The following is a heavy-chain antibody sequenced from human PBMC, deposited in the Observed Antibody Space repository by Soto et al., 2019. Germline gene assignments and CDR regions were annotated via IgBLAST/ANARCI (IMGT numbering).Heavy chain of an antibody. CDR3: AREGGRYYYGSGSYYKLRGQFDY. CDR2: IWYDGSNK. D-gene: IGHD3-10*01. V-gene: IGHV3-33*01. CDR1: GFIFSSYG. J-gene: IGHJ4*02. Sequence: QVQLVESGGGVVQPGRSLRLSCAASGFIFSSYGMHWVRQAPGKGLEWVAVIWYDGSNKYYADSVKGRFTISRDNSKNTLYLQMNSLRAEDTAVYYCAREGGRYYYGSGSYYKLRGQFDYWGQGTLVTVSS.